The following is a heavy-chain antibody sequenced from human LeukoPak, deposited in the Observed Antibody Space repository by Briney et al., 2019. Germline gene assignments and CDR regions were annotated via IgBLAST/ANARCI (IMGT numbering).Heavy chain of an antibody. CDR2: MNLNSGKT. V-gene: IGHV1-8*01. D-gene: IGHD3-10*01. CDR3: GTGYAIDV. Sequence: ASVKVSCKASGYTSTNFDINCVRQAPGQGLEWMGWMNLNSGKTGYRQEFQGRVTMTTNTSISTAYMELSSLRSEDTAVYYCGTGYAIDVWGQGTTVTVS. J-gene: IGHJ6*02. CDR1: GYTSTNFD.